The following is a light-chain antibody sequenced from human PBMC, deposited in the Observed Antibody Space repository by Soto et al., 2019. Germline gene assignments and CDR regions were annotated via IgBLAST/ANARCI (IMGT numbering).Light chain of an antibody. CDR1: QSVKTF. V-gene: IGKV3-11*01. J-gene: IGKJ5*01. Sequence: DIVFTQSPAPLSLSPGERATLSCRASQSVKTFLVRYQQRPGQAPRLLIHDASHSAAGIPARFSGSGFATDFTLTISSLEPEDAAVYYCQQRSNWPPITFGQGTRLEIK. CDR2: DAS. CDR3: QQRSNWPPIT.